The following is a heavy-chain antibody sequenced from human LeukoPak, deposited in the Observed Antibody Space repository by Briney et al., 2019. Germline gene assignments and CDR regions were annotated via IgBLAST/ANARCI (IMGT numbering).Heavy chain of an antibody. CDR2: IYYSGST. Sequence: SETLSLTCTVSGGSISSYYWSWIRQPPGKGLEWIGYIYYSGSTNYNPSLKSRVTISVDTSKNQFSLKLSSVTAADTAVYYCAKDAPRAVAGRLDYWGQGTLVTVSS. V-gene: IGHV4-59*01. CDR3: AKDAPRAVAGRLDY. D-gene: IGHD6-19*01. CDR1: GGSISSYY. J-gene: IGHJ4*02.